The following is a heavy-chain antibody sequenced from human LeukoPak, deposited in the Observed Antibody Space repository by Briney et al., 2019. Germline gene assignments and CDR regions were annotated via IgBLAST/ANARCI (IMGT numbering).Heavy chain of an antibody. CDR2: ISSSGSTI. D-gene: IGHD3-10*01. CDR3: ARGHYYASGSSDY. V-gene: IGHV3-11*04. Sequence: PGGSLRLSCAASGFTFSDYYMSWIRQAPGKGLEWVSYISSSGSTIYYADSVKGRFTISRDHAKHSLYLQMNSLRAEDTAVYYCARGHYYASGSSDYWGQGTLVTVSS. J-gene: IGHJ4*02. CDR1: GFTFSDYY.